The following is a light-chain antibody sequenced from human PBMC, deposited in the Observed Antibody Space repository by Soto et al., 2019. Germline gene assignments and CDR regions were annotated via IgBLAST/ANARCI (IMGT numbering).Light chain of an antibody. CDR2: AVS. CDR3: CSYSSSSTLYV. CDR1: SSDVGGSNY. Sequence: QSALTQPASVSGSPGQSITISCTGTSSDVGGSNYVSWYQQHPGKAPKLMIYAVSNRPSGVSNRFSGSKSGNTASLTISGLQAEAEADYYCCSYSSSSTLYVFGTGTKLTVL. V-gene: IGLV2-14*03. J-gene: IGLJ1*01.